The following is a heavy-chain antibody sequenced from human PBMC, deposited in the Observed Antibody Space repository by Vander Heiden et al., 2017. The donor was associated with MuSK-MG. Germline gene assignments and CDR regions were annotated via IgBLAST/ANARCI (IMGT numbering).Heavy chain of an antibody. CDR1: GYTFTGCY. Sequence: QVQLVQSGPEVKKPGASVKVPCKASGYTFTGCYIHWVRQAPGQGLEWMGRINPDSGGTNYAQKFQGRVTMTRDTSSSTAYMELSSLRSDDTVVYYCARESPIAGNDAFDIWGQGTMVTVSS. CDR2: INPDSGGT. V-gene: IGHV1-2*05. J-gene: IGHJ3*02. D-gene: IGHD3-10*01. CDR3: ARESPIAGNDAFDI.